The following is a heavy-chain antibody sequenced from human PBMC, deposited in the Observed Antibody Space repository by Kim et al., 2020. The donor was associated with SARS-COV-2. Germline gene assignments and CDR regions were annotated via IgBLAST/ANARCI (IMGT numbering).Heavy chain of an antibody. J-gene: IGHJ4*02. CDR3: ARRNWYLFDY. V-gene: IGHV4-39*01. CDR2: IYYSGST. CDR1: GGSISSSSYY. Sequence: SETLSLTCTVSGGSISSSSYYWGWIRQPPGKGLEWIGSIYYSGSTYYNPSLKSRVTISVDTSKNQFSLKLSSVTAADTAVYYCARRNWYLFDYWGQGTLVTVSS. D-gene: IGHD1-20*01.